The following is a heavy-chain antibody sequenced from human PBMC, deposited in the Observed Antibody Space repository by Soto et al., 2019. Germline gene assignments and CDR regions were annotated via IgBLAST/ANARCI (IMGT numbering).Heavy chain of an antibody. CDR2: ISGSGGST. CDR3: AKDQHYDFWSGYYDAFDI. CDR1: GFTFSSYA. J-gene: IGHJ3*02. D-gene: IGHD3-3*01. Sequence: GGSLRLSCAASGFTFSSYAMSWVRQAPGKGLEWVSAISGSGGSTYYAGSVKGRFTISRDNSKNTLYLQMNSLRAEDTAVYYCAKDQHYDFWSGYYDAFDIWGQGTMVTVSS. V-gene: IGHV3-23*01.